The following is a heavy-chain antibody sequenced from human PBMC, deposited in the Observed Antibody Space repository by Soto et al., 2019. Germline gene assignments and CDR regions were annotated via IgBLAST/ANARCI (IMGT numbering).Heavy chain of an antibody. CDR3: ARGKRDSTSCLDV. CDR1: TGSINGYY. Sequence: SETLSVTCRVSTGSINGYYWNWIRQSPGKGLEWIAFIYSSGSTNYNPSLKSRATISVDRSKNQVSLKLTSVTAADTAAYYCARGKRDSTSCLDVWGQGTTVTVSS. V-gene: IGHV4-59*01. CDR2: IYSSGST. J-gene: IGHJ6*02. D-gene: IGHD2-2*01.